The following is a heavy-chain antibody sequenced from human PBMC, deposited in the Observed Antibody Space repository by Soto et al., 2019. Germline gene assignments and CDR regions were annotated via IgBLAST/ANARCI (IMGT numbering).Heavy chain of an antibody. CDR3: AREGRHDYSHQRGYYMDV. Sequence: QVQLVQSGAEVKKPGASVKVSCKASGYTFTSYYMHWVRQAPGQGLEWMGIINPSGGSTSYAKKFQGRVSMNRDTATSTVYMELSRLRSEDTAVYYCAREGRHDYSHQRGYYMDVWGKGTTVTVSS. CDR2: INPSGGST. J-gene: IGHJ6*03. CDR1: GYTFTSYY. V-gene: IGHV1-46*03. D-gene: IGHD4-4*01.